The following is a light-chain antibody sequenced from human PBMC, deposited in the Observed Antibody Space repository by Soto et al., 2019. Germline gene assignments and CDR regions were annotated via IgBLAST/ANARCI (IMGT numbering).Light chain of an antibody. CDR1: QSVSSN. Sequence: EILMTQSPATLSVSPGERATLSCRASQSVSSNLAWYQQKPAQAPRLLIYGASTRATRSPARFSGSGSGTEFTLTISSLQSEDFAVYYCQQYNNWPPWTFGQGTKVEIK. V-gene: IGKV3-15*01. J-gene: IGKJ1*01. CDR3: QQYNNWPPWT. CDR2: GAS.